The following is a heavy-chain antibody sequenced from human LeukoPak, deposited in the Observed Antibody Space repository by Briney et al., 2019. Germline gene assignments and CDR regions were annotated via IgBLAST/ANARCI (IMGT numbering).Heavy chain of an antibody. CDR2: ISGSGGST. V-gene: IGHV3-23*01. J-gene: IGHJ3*02. D-gene: IGHD3-22*01. Sequence: GGSLRLSCAASGFTFSSYAMSWVRQAPGKGLEWVSAISGSGGSTYYADSVKGRFTISRDNSKNTLYLQMNSLRAEDTAVYYCAKDALDYYDSSGSDAFDIWGQGTMVTVSS. CDR1: GFTFSSYA. CDR3: AKDALDYYDSSGSDAFDI.